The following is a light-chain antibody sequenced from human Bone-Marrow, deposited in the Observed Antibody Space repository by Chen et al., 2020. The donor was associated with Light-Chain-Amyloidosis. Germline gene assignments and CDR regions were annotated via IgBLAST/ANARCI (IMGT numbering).Light chain of an antibody. Sequence: DIQMTKSPSSLSSSVGDRVTITCQASQDISNYLNWYQQKPGKVPKVLIYGASNLETVVPSRFSGSGSGTDFTVTISSLQPEDIATYYCQQYHNLPVTFSPGTKVDIK. V-gene: IGKV1-33*01. CDR2: GAS. CDR1: QDISNY. J-gene: IGKJ3*01. CDR3: QQYHNLPVT.